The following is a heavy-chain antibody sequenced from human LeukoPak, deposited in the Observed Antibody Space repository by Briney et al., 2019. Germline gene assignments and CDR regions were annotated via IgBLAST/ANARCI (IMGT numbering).Heavy chain of an antibody. Sequence: PGGSLRLSCAASGFTFNNYAMTWVRQAPGKGLEWVSGISGSGDSTYYADSAKGRFTISRDNSKDTLYLQMNTLRAEDTAIYYCAKGRSEVVLAAMNYWGQGTLVTVSS. V-gene: IGHV3-23*01. J-gene: IGHJ4*02. CDR2: ISGSGDST. CDR3: AKGRSEVVLAAMNY. CDR1: GFTFNNYA. D-gene: IGHD2-15*01.